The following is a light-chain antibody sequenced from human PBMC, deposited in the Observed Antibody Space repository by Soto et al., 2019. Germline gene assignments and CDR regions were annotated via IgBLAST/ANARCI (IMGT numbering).Light chain of an antibody. CDR1: QSVSSSY. J-gene: IGKJ2*01. CDR2: GAS. Sequence: EIVLTQSPGTLSLSPGERDTLSCRASQSVSSSYLAWYQQKPGQAPRLLIYGASSRATGIPDRFSGSGSGTDFTLTISRLDHEDFAVSYCQQYGSSPYTFGQGTKLEIK. V-gene: IGKV3-20*01. CDR3: QQYGSSPYT.